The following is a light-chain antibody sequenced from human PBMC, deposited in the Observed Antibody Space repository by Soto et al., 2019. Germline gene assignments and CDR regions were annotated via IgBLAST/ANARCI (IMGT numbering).Light chain of an antibody. CDR3: QQYDNSPWT. CDR1: QSVSSSY. Sequence: EIVLTQSPGTLSLSPGEGATLSCRASQSVSSSYLAWYQQKPGQAPRLLIYGASSRATGIPDRFSGGGSGTDFTLTISRLEPEDSAVYYCQQYDNSPWTFGKGTKVEIK. CDR2: GAS. J-gene: IGKJ1*01. V-gene: IGKV3-20*01.